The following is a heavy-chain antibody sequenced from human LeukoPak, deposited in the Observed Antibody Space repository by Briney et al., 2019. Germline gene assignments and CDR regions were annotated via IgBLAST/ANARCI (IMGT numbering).Heavy chain of an antibody. CDR1: GDSISSNYC. J-gene: IGHJ4*02. CDR2: VYRRGST. V-gene: IGHV4-4*02. D-gene: IGHD3-3*01. CDR3: ARGPSTIFGVGNYCDY. Sequence: SGTLSLTCAVSGDSISSNYCWRWVRQFPGKGLEWIGEVYRRGSTSYNPSLKSRVVISIDKSKNQYSLNLNSVTAADTAMYYCARGPSTIFGVGNYCDYWGQGTLVTVSS.